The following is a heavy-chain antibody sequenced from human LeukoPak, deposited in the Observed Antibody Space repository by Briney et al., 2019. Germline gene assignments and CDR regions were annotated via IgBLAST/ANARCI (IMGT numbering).Heavy chain of an antibody. V-gene: IGHV3-23*01. J-gene: IGHJ4*02. CDR2: ISGSGGST. CDR1: GFTFSSCA. Sequence: GGSLRLSCAASGFTFSSCAMSWVRQAPGKGLEWVSTISGSGGSTYYADSVKGRFTISRDNSKNTLYLQMNSLRAEDTAVYYCAKDREYYYGSGSYRAFDYWGQGTLVTVSS. CDR3: AKDREYYYGSGSYRAFDY. D-gene: IGHD3-10*01.